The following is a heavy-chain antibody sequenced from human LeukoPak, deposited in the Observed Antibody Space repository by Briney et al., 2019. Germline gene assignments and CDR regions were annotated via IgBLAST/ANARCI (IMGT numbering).Heavy chain of an antibody. CDR1: GGSFSGYY. V-gene: IGHV4-34*01. CDR3: ARGSVVTAI. D-gene: IGHD2-21*02. Sequence: PSETPSLTCAVYGGSFSGYYWSWIRQPPGKGLEWIGEINRSGSTNYNPSLKSRVTISVDTSKNQFSLKLSSVTAADTAVYYCARGSVVTAIWGQGTLVTVSS. J-gene: IGHJ4*02. CDR2: INRSGST.